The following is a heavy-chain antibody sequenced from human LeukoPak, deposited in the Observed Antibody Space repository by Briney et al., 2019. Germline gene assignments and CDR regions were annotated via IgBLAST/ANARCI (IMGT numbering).Heavy chain of an antibody. Sequence: SETLFLTCTVSGGSISSYYWSWIRQPAGKGLEWIGRIYTSGSTNYNPSLKSRVTMSVDTSKNQFSLKLSSVTAADTAVYYCAREHSSGYFDASDIWGQGTMVTVSS. D-gene: IGHD3-22*01. CDR2: IYTSGST. J-gene: IGHJ3*02. CDR3: AREHSSGYFDASDI. CDR1: GGSISSYY. V-gene: IGHV4-4*07.